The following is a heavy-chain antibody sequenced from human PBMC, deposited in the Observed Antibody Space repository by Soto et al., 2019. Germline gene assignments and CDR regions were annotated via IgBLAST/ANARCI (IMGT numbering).Heavy chain of an antibody. CDR2: IYYSGST. Sequence: SETLSLTCTVSGGSISSSSYYWGWIRQPPGKGLEWIGSIYYSGSTYYNPSLKSRVTISVDTSKNQFSLKLSSVTAADTAVYYCARSPWKYQLFTVYYYYYYMDVWGKGTTVTVSS. CDR1: GGSISSSSYY. D-gene: IGHD2-2*01. J-gene: IGHJ6*03. V-gene: IGHV4-39*01. CDR3: ARSPWKYQLFTVYYYYYYMDV.